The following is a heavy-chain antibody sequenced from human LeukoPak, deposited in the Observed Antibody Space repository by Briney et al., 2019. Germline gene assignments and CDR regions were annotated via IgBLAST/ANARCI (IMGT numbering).Heavy chain of an antibody. V-gene: IGHV3-23*01. CDR2: ISGSGGST. D-gene: IGHD2-21*02. Sequence: GGSLRLSCAASGFTFSSYAMSWVRQAPGKGLEWVSAISGSGGSTYYADSVKGRFTISRDNSKNTLYLQMNSLRAEDTAVYYCAKDGAAICGGDCYSAFDYWGQGTLVTVSS. CDR1: GFTFSSYA. CDR3: AKDGAAICGGDCYSAFDY. J-gene: IGHJ4*02.